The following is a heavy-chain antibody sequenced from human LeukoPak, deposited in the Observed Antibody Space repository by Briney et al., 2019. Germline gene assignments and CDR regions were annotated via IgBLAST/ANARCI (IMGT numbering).Heavy chain of an antibody. Sequence: KPSETLFLTCTVSGGSISSYYWGWIRQPPGKGLEWIGYIYYSGSTNYNPSLKSRVTISVDTSKNQFSLKLSSVTAADTAVYYCARGLRRIYYDSSGYPFDYWGQGTLVTVSS. CDR2: IYYSGST. J-gene: IGHJ4*02. CDR3: ARGLRRIYYDSSGYPFDY. D-gene: IGHD3-22*01. V-gene: IGHV4-59*01. CDR1: GGSISSYY.